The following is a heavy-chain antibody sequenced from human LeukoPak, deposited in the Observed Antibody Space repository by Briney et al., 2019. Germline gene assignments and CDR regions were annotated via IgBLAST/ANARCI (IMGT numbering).Heavy chain of an antibody. D-gene: IGHD3-9*01. CDR1: GFTFSSYW. V-gene: IGHV3-23*01. CDR3: TREEAYFDSLLAYYFDY. J-gene: IGHJ4*02. Sequence: GGSLRLSCAVSGFTFSSYWMNWVRQAPGKGPEWVSGISGSSVKTYYADSVKGRFTISRDDSKNTLYLQMNSLRAEDTAIYYCTREEAYFDSLLAYYFDYWGQGTLVTVSS. CDR2: ISGSSVKT.